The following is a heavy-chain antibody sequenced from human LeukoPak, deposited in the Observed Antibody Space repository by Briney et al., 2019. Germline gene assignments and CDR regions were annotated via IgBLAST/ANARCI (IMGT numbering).Heavy chain of an antibody. CDR2: INPSGGTT. J-gene: IGHJ4*02. CDR3: TLTETGYYFDY. D-gene: IGHD4-11*01. Sequence: ASVKVSCKASGYTFTTYYIHWVRQAPGQGLEWMGIINPSGGTTNCAQKFQDRVTMTRGTSTSTVYMELSSLRSEDTAVYYCTLTETGYYFDYWGQGTLVTVSS. CDR1: GYTFTTYY. V-gene: IGHV1-46*01.